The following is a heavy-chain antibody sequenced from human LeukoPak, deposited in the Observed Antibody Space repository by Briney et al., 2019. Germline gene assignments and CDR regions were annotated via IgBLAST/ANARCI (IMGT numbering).Heavy chain of an antibody. Sequence: PGGSLRLSCAASGFTFSSYAMSWVRQAPGKGLEWVSTISGSYGRTYYADSVKGRFTISRDNSKNTLYLQMNSLRAEDTAVYFCAKGMRRDSPFYYYYYYMDVWGIGTTVTVSS. CDR3: AKGMRRDSPFYYYYYYMDV. CDR2: ISGSYGRT. J-gene: IGHJ6*03. D-gene: IGHD2-21*02. V-gene: IGHV3-23*01. CDR1: GFTFSSYA.